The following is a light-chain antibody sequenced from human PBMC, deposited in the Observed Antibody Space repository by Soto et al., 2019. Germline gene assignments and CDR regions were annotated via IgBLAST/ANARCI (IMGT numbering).Light chain of an antibody. CDR2: GNS. CDR1: RSNIGAGYD. Sequence: QSVLTQPPSVSGAPGQRVTISCTGRRSNIGAGYDVPWYQQLPGTAPKLLIYGNSNRPSGVPDRFSGSKSGTSASLAITGLQAEDEADYYCQSYDSSLSGSGVFGTGTKVTVL. V-gene: IGLV1-40*01. CDR3: QSYDSSLSGSGV. J-gene: IGLJ1*01.